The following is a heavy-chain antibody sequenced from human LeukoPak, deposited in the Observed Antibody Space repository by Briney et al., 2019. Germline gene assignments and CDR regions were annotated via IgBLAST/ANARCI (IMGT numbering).Heavy chain of an antibody. V-gene: IGHV1-2*02. CDR1: GYTFTGYY. CDR2: INPNSGGT. J-gene: IGHJ4*02. Sequence: ASVKVSCKASGYTFTGYYMHWVRQAPGQGFEWMGWINPNSGGTNYAQKFQGRVTMTRDTSISTAYMELSRLRSDDTAVYYCARGRYYYDSSGYLSHWGQGTLVTVSS. CDR3: ARGRYYYDSSGYLSH. D-gene: IGHD3-22*01.